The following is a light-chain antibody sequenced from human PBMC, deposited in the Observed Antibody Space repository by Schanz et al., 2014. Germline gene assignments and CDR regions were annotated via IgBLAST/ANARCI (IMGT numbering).Light chain of an antibody. CDR1: QSIAKY. CDR3: QQSDTTPYT. J-gene: IGKJ2*01. Sequence: DIQMTQSPSSLSASVGDRVTITCRASQSIAKYLNWYQQKPGKAPNLLIYSASNLESGVPSRFSGSGYGTDFSLTINSLQPEDFATYYCQQSDTTPYTFGQGTKLDIK. V-gene: IGKV1-39*01. CDR2: SAS.